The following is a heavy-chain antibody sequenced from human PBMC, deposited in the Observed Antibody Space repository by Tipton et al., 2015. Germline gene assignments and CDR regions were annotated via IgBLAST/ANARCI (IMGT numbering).Heavy chain of an antibody. J-gene: IGHJ6*02. D-gene: IGHD6-19*01. CDR3: AKDVYASSGWDYYYHYYGMDV. Sequence: SLRLSCAASGFTFDDYAMHWVRQAPGKGLEWVSGISWNSGSIGYADSVKGRFTISRDNAKNSLYLQMNSLRVEDTALYYCAKDVYASSGWDYYYHYYGMDVWGQGTTVTVSS. CDR2: ISWNSGSI. CDR1: GFTFDDYA. V-gene: IGHV3-9*01.